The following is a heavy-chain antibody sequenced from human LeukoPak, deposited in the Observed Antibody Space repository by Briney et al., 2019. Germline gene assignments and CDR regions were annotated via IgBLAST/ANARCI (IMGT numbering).Heavy chain of an antibody. Sequence: GGSLRLSCTASGHTFGDSAMSSVRQAPGKGLEWVEFIRRKDYGGTTEYAASVKGRFTMSGDDYKSIAYLKMNSLKDEDTALYYCTRDPAGADMLSLQDYYYGMDVWGKGTTVTVSS. CDR3: TRDPAGADMLSLQDYYYGMDV. CDR2: IRRKDYGGTT. D-gene: IGHD5/OR15-5a*01. V-gene: IGHV3-49*04. CDR1: GHTFGDSA. J-gene: IGHJ6*04.